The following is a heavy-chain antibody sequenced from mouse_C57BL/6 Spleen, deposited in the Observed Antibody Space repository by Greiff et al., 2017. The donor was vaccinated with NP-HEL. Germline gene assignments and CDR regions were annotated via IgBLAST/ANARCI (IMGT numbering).Heavy chain of an antibody. D-gene: IGHD1-1*02. CDR2: IIPNYGTT. CDR3: EREETYGSLAY. J-gene: IGHJ3*01. CDR1: GYSFPVYY. Sequence: VQLQQSGPELVKPGASVKISCKASGYSFPVYYLNWVQQSPGPSLEWIGVIIPNYGTTSYNQKFKGKATLTVDQSSSTAYMQLNSLTSEDSAVYYCEREETYGSLAYWGQGTLVTGSA. V-gene: IGHV1-39*01.